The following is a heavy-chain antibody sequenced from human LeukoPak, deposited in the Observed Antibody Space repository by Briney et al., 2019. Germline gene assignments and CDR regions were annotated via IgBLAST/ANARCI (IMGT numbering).Heavy chain of an antibody. CDR3: AKDPTPYVGASAD. V-gene: IGHV3-23*01. Sequence: GGCLRLSCAASGFTFSSYAMSWVRQAPGKGLGWVSTITGSGDNTYYTDSVKGRFTFSRDNSKSTLYLQMNSLRAEDTAVYYCAKDPTPYVGASADWGQGTLVTVSS. J-gene: IGHJ4*02. D-gene: IGHD1-26*01. CDR1: GFTFSSYA. CDR2: ITGSGDNT.